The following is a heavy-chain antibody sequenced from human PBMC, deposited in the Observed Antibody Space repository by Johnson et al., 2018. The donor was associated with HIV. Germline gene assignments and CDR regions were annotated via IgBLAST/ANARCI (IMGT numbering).Heavy chain of an antibody. Sequence: VQLVESGGGLVQPGGSLRLSCAASGFIFSSSWMHWVRQAPGKGLVWVSRINSDGSSTTYADSVKGRFTISRDKFNNTLYLQMNSLRAEDTAVYYCARDRAEAYYYDSSGRKSGFDIWGQGTMVTVSS. CDR2: INSDGSST. V-gene: IGHV3-74*01. D-gene: IGHD3-22*01. J-gene: IGHJ3*02. CDR1: GFIFSSSW. CDR3: ARDRAEAYYYDSSGRKSGFDI.